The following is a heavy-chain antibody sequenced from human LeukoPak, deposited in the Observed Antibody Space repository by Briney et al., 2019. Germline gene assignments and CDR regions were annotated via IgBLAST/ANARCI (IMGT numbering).Heavy chain of an antibody. CDR1: EFSLSTSGVG. V-gene: IGHV2-5*02. J-gene: IGHJ3*02. D-gene: IGHD2-15*01. CDR2: IYWDDDK. Sequence: SGPTLVKPTQTLTLTCTFSEFSLSTSGVGVGWIRQPPGKALEWLALIYWDDDKRYSPSLKSRLTITKDTSKNRVVLTMTNMDPVDTATYYCAHRSVVGAIDAFDIWGQGTMVTVSS. CDR3: AHRSVVGAIDAFDI.